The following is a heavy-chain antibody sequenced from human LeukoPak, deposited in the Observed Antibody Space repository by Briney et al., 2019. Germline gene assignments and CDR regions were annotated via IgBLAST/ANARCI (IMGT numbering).Heavy chain of an antibody. J-gene: IGHJ4*02. V-gene: IGHV1-18*01. CDR3: ARLSAYDSSGYPDY. CDR2: ISAYNGNT. CDR1: GYTFTSYG. D-gene: IGHD3-22*01. Sequence: ASVKVSCKAPGYTFTSYGISWVRQAPGQGLEWMGWISAYNGNTNYAQKLQGRVTMTTDTSTSTAYMELRSLRSDDTAVYYCARLSAYDSSGYPDYWGQGTLVTVSS.